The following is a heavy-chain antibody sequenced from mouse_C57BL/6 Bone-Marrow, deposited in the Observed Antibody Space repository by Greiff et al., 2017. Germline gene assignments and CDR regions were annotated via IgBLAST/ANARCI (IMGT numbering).Heavy chain of an antibody. CDR2: IYPSDSET. CDR1: GYTFTSYW. V-gene: IGHV1-61*01. J-gene: IGHJ1*03. Sequence: QVQLQQPGAELVRPGSSVKLSCKASGYTFTSYWMDWVKQRPGQGLEWIGNIYPSDSETHYNQKFKDKATLTVDKSSSTAYMQLSSLTSEDSAVYYCARPDYGYFDGWGTGNTVTGSS. CDR3: ARPDYGYFDG.